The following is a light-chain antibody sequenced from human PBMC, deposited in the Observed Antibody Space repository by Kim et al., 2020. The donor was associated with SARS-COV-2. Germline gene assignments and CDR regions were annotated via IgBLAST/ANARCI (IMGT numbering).Light chain of an antibody. CDR1: QSVSSY. CDR3: QQRTNWPPLT. CDR2: DAS. V-gene: IGKV3-11*01. J-gene: IGKJ4*02. Sequence: EIVLTQSPATLSLSPGERATLSCRASQSVSSYLAWYQQKPGQAPRLLIYDASNRATGIPARFSGSGSGTDFTLTISSLGPEDFAVYYCQQRTNWPPLTFGGGTKVDIK.